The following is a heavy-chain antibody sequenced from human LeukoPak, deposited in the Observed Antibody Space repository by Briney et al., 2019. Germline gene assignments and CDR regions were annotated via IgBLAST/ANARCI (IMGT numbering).Heavy chain of an antibody. Sequence: PGGSLRLSCAASGFTVSSNYMSWVRQAPGKGLEWVSVIYSGGSTYYADSVKGRFTISRDNSKNTLYLQMNSLRAEDTAVYYCARDRVGRVDDYGMDVWGQGTTVTVSS. J-gene: IGHJ6*02. CDR2: IYSGGST. CDR3: ARDRVGRVDDYGMDV. CDR1: GFTVSSNY. V-gene: IGHV3-66*01. D-gene: IGHD2-2*01.